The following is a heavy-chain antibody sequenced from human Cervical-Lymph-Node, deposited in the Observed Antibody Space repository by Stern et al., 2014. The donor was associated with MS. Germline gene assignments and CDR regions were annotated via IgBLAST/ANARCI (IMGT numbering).Heavy chain of an antibody. D-gene: IGHD1-26*01. CDR1: GLTFSSYW. J-gene: IGHJ4*02. CDR3: ARGGRGGATPDY. CDR2: VDRDGYTT. V-gene: IGHV3-74*02. Sequence: EVQLVESGGDLVQPGGSLRLSCAASGLTFSSYWMHWVRQAPGKGLVWVSFVDRDGYTTNYSAAVKGRFTISRDNAKNTLYLQMNSLRAEDTAVYYCARGGRGGATPDYWGQGTLVTVSS.